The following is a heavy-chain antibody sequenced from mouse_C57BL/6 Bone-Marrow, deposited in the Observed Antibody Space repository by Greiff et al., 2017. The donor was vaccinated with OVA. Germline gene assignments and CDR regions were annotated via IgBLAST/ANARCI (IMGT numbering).Heavy chain of an antibody. D-gene: IGHD1-2*01. V-gene: IGHV3-6*01. J-gene: IGHJ3*01. CDR1: GYSITSGYY. CDR3: ARGLRPAWFAY. CDR2: ISYDGSN. Sequence: DVKLEESGPGLVKPSQSLSLTCSVTGYSITSGYYWNWIRQFPGNKLEWMGYISYDGSNNYNPSLKNRISITRDTSKNQFFLKLNSVTTEDTATYYCARGLRPAWFAYWGQGTLVTGSA.